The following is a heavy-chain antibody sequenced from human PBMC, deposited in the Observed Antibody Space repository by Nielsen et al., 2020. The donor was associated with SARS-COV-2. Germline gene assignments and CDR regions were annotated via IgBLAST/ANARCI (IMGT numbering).Heavy chain of an antibody. CDR1: GFTFSSYW. CDR3: TRGFYSQSDY. Sequence: GESLKISCEVSGFTFSSYWMTWVRQAPGKGLEWVSSISGDSYYIFYSDSVKGRFTISRDNGKNSLYLQMNSLRSEDTALYYCTRGFYSQSDYWGQGTLVTVSS. D-gene: IGHD2-15*01. CDR2: ISGDSYYI. J-gene: IGHJ4*02. V-gene: IGHV3-21*01.